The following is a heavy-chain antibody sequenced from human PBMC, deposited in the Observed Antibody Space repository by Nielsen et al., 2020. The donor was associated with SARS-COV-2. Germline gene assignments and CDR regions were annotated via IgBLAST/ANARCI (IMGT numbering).Heavy chain of an antibody. J-gene: IGHJ6*02. CDR1: GFTFTSSA. D-gene: IGHD2/OR15-2a*01. CDR3: AAGEYDYYYYYGMDV. V-gene: IGHV1-58*02. CDR2: IVVGSGNT. Sequence: SVKVPCKASGFTFTSSAMQWVRQARGQRLEWIGWIVVGSGNTNYAQKFQERVTITRDMSTSTAYMELSSLRSEDTAVYYCAAGEYDYYYYYGMDVWGQGTTVTVSS.